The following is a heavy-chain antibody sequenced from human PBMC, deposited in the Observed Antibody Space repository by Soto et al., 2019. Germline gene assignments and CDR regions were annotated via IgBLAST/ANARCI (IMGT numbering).Heavy chain of an antibody. D-gene: IGHD6-6*01. J-gene: IGHJ5*02. V-gene: IGHV4-59*01. CDR2: IYYSGST. Sequence: PSETLSLTCTVSGVSISSYYWSWIRQPPGKGLEWIGYIYYSGSTNYNPSLKSRVTISVDTSKNQFSLKLSSVTAADTAVYYCARGVAARLDNWFDPWGHGTLVT. CDR3: ARGVAARLDNWFDP. CDR1: GVSISSYY.